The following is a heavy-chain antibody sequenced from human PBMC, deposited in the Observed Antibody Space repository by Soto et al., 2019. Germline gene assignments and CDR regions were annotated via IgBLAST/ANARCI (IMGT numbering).Heavy chain of an antibody. J-gene: IGHJ3*02. CDR1: GGTFSSYA. D-gene: IGHD5-12*01. CDR2: IIPIFGTA. V-gene: IGHV1-69*13. CDR3: ARDGDGYNLNAFDI. Sequence: SVKVSCKASGGTFSSYAISWVRQAPGQGLEWMGGIIPIFGTANYAQKFQGRVTITADESTSTAYMELSSLRSEDTAVYYCARDGDGYNLNAFDIWGQGTMVTVS.